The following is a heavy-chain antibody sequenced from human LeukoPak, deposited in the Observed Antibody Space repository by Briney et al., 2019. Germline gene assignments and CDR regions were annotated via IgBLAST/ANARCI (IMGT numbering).Heavy chain of an antibody. CDR1: GFTFSSYD. CDR2: ISTTGDT. D-gene: IGHD1-26*01. CDR3: ARGRSGSYFDS. Sequence: PGGSLILSCAASGFTFSSYDMHWVRQATGKGLEWVSAISTTGDTYYPGSVKGRFTISRENAKSSLYLQMNSLRAEDTAVYYCARGRSGSYFDSWGQGTLVAVSS. V-gene: IGHV3-13*04. J-gene: IGHJ4*02.